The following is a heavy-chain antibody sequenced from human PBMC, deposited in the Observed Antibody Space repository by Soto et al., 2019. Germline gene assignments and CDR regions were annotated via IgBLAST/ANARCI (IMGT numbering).Heavy chain of an antibody. V-gene: IGHV4-39*07. J-gene: IGHJ5*02. Sequence: SETLSLTCTVSGGSISSEFYYWAWIRQPPGRGLEWIGNINYSGTTYYNPSLKSRVTISVDASKNQFSLKLSSVTAADTAVYYCARVPGPWGQGTLVTVS. CDR1: GGSISSEFYY. CDR3: ARVPGP. CDR2: INYSGTT.